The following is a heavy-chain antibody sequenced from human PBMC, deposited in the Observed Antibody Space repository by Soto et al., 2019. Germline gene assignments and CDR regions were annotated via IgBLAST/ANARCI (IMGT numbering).Heavy chain of an antibody. D-gene: IGHD2-8*01. CDR2: IYYTGTT. J-gene: IGHJ5*02. Sequence: FDPLSLTGTVSGDSITNYYGSWIRQAPGKGLEWVGYIYYTGTTTYNPSLKSRVAMSLDTSKKQVSLKVTSMTAADTAVYYCAREYLRWFDPWGQGTLVTVSS. CDR1: GDSITNYY. V-gene: IGHV4-59*01. CDR3: AREYLRWFDP.